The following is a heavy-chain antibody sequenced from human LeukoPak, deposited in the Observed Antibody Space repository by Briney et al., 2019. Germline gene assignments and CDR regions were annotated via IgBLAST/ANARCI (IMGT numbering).Heavy chain of an antibody. D-gene: IGHD3-3*01. CDR2: IYYSGST. V-gene: IGHV4-59*01. CDR1: GGSISSYY. CDR3: ARQHYDFWSGYYPQSWFDP. Sequence: SETLSLTCTVSGGSISSYYWSWIRQPPGKGLEWIGYIYYSGSTNYNPSLKSRVTISVDTSKNQFSLKLSSVTAADTAVYYCARQHYDFWSGYYPQSWFDPWGQGTLVTVSS. J-gene: IGHJ5*02.